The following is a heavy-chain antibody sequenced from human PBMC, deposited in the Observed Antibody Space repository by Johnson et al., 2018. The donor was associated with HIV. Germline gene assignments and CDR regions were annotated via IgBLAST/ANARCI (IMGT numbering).Heavy chain of an antibody. CDR1: GFSFSSYA. CDR3: VKDLGDAVGTTHDAFDI. J-gene: IGHJ3*02. CDR2: ISYDGSNK. Sequence: QVQLVESGGGVVQPGRSLGLSCAASGFSFSSYAMHWVRQAPGKGLEWVAVISYDGSNKYYADSVKGRFTISRDNSKNTLYLQMHSLRAEDTAVYYCVKDLGDAVGTTHDAFDIWGQGTMVTVSS. V-gene: IGHV3-30*04. D-gene: IGHD1-26*01.